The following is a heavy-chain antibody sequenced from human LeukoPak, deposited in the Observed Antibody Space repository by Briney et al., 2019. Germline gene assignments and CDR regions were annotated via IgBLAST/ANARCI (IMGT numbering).Heavy chain of an antibody. CDR2: IYYSGST. V-gene: IGHV4-61*01. Sequence: PSETLSLTCTVSGGSVSSGSYYWSWIRQPPGKGLEWIGYIYYSGSTNYNPSLKSRVTISVDTSKNQFSLKLSSVTAADTAVYYCARVDYYGMDVWGQGTTVTVSS. CDR1: GGSVSSGSYY. CDR3: ARVDYYGMDV. J-gene: IGHJ6*02.